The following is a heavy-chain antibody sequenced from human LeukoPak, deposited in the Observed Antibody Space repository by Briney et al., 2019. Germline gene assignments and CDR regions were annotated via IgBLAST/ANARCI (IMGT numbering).Heavy chain of an antibody. V-gene: IGHV3-23*01. D-gene: IGHD3-22*01. J-gene: IGHJ3*02. Sequence: GGSLRLSCAASGFTFSNYAMSWVRQAPGKGLEWVSAISGTGGSTYYADSVKGRFTISRDNSKNTLYLQMNSLKTEDTAVYYCTTVGLSFSSGYYYGSNAFDIWGQGTMVTVSS. CDR2: ISGTGGST. CDR3: TTVGLSFSSGYYYGSNAFDI. CDR1: GFTFSNYA.